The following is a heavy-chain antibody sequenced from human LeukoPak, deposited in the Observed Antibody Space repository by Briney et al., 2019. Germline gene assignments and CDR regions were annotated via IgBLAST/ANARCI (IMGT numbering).Heavy chain of an antibody. CDR3: ARGGYCSSTSCSHLEDWFDP. CDR1: GFTFSIYA. V-gene: IGHV3-23*01. J-gene: IGHJ5*02. CDR2: ITAGGGNT. Sequence: GGSLRLSCAASGFTFSIYAMSWVRQAPGKGLEWVSAITAGGGNTYYADSVKGRFTISRDNAKNSLYLQMNSLRAEDTAVYYCARGGYCSSTSCSHLEDWFDPWGQGTLVTVSS. D-gene: IGHD2-2*01.